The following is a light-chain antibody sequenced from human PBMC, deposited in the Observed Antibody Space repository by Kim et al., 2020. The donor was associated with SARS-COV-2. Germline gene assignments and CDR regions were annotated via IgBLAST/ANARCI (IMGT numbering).Light chain of an antibody. CDR1: DLGDKY. J-gene: IGLJ3*02. CDR3: QTWDGITAV. V-gene: IGLV3-1*01. CDR2: QDD. Sequence: SYELTQPPSVSVSPGQTASITCSGDDLGDKYTCWYQQKPGQSPLLVIYQDDRRPSGIPDRFSGSNSGNTATLTIRGTQAMDEADYYCQTWDGITAVFGGG.